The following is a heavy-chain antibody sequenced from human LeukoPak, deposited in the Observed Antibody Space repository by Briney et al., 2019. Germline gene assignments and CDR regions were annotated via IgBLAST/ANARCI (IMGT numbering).Heavy chain of an antibody. D-gene: IGHD6-19*01. CDR1: GESLYNYY. J-gene: IGHJ4*02. CDR2: IYASGST. Sequence: KPSETLSLTCSVSGESLYNYYWSWIRQPAGKGLEWIGRIYASGSTDYNPSLKSRVTISVDTSKNQFSLKLSSVTAADTAVYYCAREYSSGWLDYWGQGTLVTVSS. V-gene: IGHV4-4*07. CDR3: AREYSSGWLDY.